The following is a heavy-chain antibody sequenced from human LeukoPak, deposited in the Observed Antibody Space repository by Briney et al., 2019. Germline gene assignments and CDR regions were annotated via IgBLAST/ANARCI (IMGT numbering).Heavy chain of an antibody. D-gene: IGHD2-15*01. CDR2: IYYSGST. Sequence: PSETLSLTCTVSGGSISSYYWSWIRQPPGKGLEWLGYIYYSGSTNYNPSLKSRATISVDTSKNQFSLKLSSVTAADTAVYYCARHCSGGSCFFYFDYWGQGTLVTVSS. V-gene: IGHV4-59*08. CDR3: ARHCSGGSCFFYFDY. CDR1: GGSISSYY. J-gene: IGHJ4*02.